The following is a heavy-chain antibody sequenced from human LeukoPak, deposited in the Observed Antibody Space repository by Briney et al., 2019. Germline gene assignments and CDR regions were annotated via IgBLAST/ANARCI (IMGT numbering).Heavy chain of an antibody. Sequence: GGSLRLSCAASGFTVSSNYMSWVRQAPGKGLEWVSVIYSGGSTYYADSVKSRFTISRDNSKNTLYLQMNSLRAEDTAVYYCARVGTPQTGLFAFDIWGQGTMVTVSS. CDR2: IYSGGST. D-gene: IGHD3-10*01. CDR3: ARVGTPQTGLFAFDI. CDR1: GFTVSSNY. J-gene: IGHJ3*02. V-gene: IGHV3-53*01.